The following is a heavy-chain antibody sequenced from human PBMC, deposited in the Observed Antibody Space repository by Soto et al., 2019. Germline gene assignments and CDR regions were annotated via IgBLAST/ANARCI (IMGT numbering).Heavy chain of an antibody. CDR1: GFIFSSYA. Sequence: GGSLRLSCAASGFIFSSYAMSWVRQAPGKGLEWVSAISGSGGSTYYADSVKGRFTISRDNSKNTLYLQMNSLRAEDTAVYYCAKLLSSSWYYFDYWGQGTLVTVSS. D-gene: IGHD6-13*01. V-gene: IGHV3-23*01. J-gene: IGHJ4*02. CDR3: AKLLSSSWYYFDY. CDR2: ISGSGGST.